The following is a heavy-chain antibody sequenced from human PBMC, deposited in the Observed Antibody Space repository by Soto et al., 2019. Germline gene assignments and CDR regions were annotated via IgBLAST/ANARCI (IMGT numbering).Heavy chain of an antibody. D-gene: IGHD6-13*01. CDR3: VIAAAGTYFDY. CDR2: ISSSSSYI. V-gene: IGHV3-21*01. Sequence: WGSLRLSCAASGFTFSSYSMNWFRQAPGKGLEWVSSISSSSSYIYYADSVKGRFTISRDNAKNSLYLKMNSLRAEDTAVYYCVIAAAGTYFDYWGQGTMVTVAS. J-gene: IGHJ4*02. CDR1: GFTFSSYS.